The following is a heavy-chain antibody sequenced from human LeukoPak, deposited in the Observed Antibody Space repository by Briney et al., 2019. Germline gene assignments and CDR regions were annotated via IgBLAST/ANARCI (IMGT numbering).Heavy chain of an antibody. D-gene: IGHD4-17*01. J-gene: IGHJ4*02. V-gene: IGHV4-4*02. CDR3: TRNGAYNLEA. CDR1: RGSISSGSW. CDR2: IYRSGST. Sequence: SETLSLTCDVSRGSISSGSWWSWVRQPPGKGLEWIGEIYRSGSTNYNPSLKSRVTISVDTSKNQFSLRLTSVTAADTAFYYCTRNGAYNLEAWGQGTLVTVSP.